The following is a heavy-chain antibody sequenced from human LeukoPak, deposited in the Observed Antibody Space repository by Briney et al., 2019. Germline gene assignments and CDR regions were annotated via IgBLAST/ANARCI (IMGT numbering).Heavy chain of an antibody. CDR1: GDTFTNYC. Sequence: SVKVSCKASGDTFTNYCVSWVRQAPGQGLVWMGDIIPTSDTVKYAQKFQGRVTITADRPTTTANMELSSLRSEDTAVYYCARLSHSHIFYYYYYYMDVWGKGTTVTISS. CDR3: ARLSHSHIFYYYYYYMDV. D-gene: IGHD2-21*01. V-gene: IGHV1-69*06. J-gene: IGHJ6*03. CDR2: IIPTSDTV.